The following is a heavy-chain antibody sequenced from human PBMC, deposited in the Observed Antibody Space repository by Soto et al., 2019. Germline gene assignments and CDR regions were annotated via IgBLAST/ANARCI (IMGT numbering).Heavy chain of an antibody. CDR3: AGRAGRFGESRAFDI. CDR1: GFTVSSNY. J-gene: IGHJ3*02. CDR2: IYSGGST. V-gene: IGHV3-53*04. D-gene: IGHD3-10*01. Sequence: GGSLRLSCAASGFTVSSNYMSWVRQAPGKGLEWVSVIYSGGSTYYADSVKGRFTISRHNSKNALYLQMNSLGAEDTAVYYGAGRAGRFGESRAFDIWGQGTMVTVSS.